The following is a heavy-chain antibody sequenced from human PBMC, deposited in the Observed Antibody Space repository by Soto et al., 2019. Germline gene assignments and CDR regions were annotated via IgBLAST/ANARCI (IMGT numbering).Heavy chain of an antibody. V-gene: IGHV3-9*01. CDR2: ISWNSGSI. J-gene: IGHJ6*02. D-gene: IGHD6-19*01. CDR1: GFTFDDYA. Sequence: EVQLVESGGGLVQPGRSLRLSCAASGFTFDDYAMHWVRQAPGKGLEWVSGISWNSGSIGYADSVKGRFTISRDNAKNSLYLQMNSLRAEDTALYYCAKGSMPLSSGWYVGLTGYYYGMDVWGQGTTVTVSS. CDR3: AKGSMPLSSGWYVGLTGYYYGMDV.